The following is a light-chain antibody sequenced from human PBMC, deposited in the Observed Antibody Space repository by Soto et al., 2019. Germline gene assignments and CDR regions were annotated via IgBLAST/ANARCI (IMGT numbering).Light chain of an antibody. J-gene: IGLJ3*02. CDR1: DIGSKT. Sequence: SYELTQPPSVSVAPGKTATITCGGDDIGSKTVHWYRQKPGQAPVLVIYYDSDRAPGIPERISGSNSGNTATLTITRVEGVDEADYYCQVRDSSTDYWVFCGGTKVTVL. CDR3: QVRDSSTDYWV. CDR2: YDS. V-gene: IGLV3-21*04.